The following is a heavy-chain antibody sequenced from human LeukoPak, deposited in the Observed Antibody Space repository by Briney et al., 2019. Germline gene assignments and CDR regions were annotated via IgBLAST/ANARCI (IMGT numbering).Heavy chain of an antibody. CDR1: GFTFSSYG. Sequence: GGSLRLSCAASGFTFSSYGMHWVRQAPGKGLEWVAIIWYDGSNKYYADSVKGRFTISRDNSKSTLYLQMNSLRVEDTAVYYCVRSAFHAGSGNYYDYWGQGTLVTVSS. J-gene: IGHJ4*02. D-gene: IGHD3-22*01. V-gene: IGHV3-33*01. CDR2: IWYDGSNK. CDR3: VRSAFHAGSGNYYDY.